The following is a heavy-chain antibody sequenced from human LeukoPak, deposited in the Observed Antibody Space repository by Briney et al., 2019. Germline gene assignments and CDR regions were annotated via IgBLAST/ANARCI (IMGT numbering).Heavy chain of an antibody. CDR2: ISAYNGNT. V-gene: IGHV1-18*01. Sequence: ASVNVSFKASVYTFTIYGSSWVRQAPRQGLEWMGGISAYNGNTNYAQKLQGRVNMTTDTSTSTASMELRSLRSDDTAVYYCARAPRPITYYFDYWGQGTLLTVSS. D-gene: IGHD5-12*01. CDR3: ARAPRPITYYFDY. CDR1: VYTFTIYG. J-gene: IGHJ4*02.